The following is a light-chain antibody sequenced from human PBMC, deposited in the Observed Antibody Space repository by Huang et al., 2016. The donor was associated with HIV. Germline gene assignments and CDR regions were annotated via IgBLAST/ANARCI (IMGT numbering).Light chain of an antibody. CDR1: QSISSY. J-gene: IGKJ4*01. CDR2: AAS. Sequence: DIQMTQSPSSLSASVGDRVTITCRASQSISSYLNWYQQKPGKAPKLLIYAASSLQSGVPSRCSGSGSWTDFTLTISSLQPEDFATYYCQQSYSLLTFGGGTKVEIK. CDR3: QQSYSLLT. V-gene: IGKV1-39*01.